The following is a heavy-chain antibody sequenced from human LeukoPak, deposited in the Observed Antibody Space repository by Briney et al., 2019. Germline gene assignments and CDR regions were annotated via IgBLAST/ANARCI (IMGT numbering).Heavy chain of an antibody. CDR1: GSTFSSYS. V-gene: IGHV3-21*01. J-gene: IGHJ4*02. CDR3: AGKNEYSYGSIFDY. CDR2: ISSSSSYI. D-gene: IGHD5-18*01. Sequence: GGSLRLSCAASGSTFSSYSMNWVRQAPGMGLEWVSCISSSSSYIYYADSVKGRFTISRDNAKNSLYLQMNSLRAEDTAVYYCAGKNEYSYGSIFDYWGQGTLVTVSS.